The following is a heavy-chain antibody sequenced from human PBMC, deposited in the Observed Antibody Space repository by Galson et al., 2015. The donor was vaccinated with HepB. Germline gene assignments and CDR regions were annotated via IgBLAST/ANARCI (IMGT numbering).Heavy chain of an antibody. CDR1: GYTFSSYG. J-gene: IGHJ6*02. CDR3: ARAEMRCSSTSCYKGDYYYYGMDV. Sequence: SVKVSCKASGYTFSSYGITWVRQAPGQGLAWMGWISAYNGNTNYAQKFQGRVTMTTDTSTSTAYMELRSLRSDDTAVYYCARAEMRCSSTSCYKGDYYYYGMDVWGQGTTVTVSS. CDR2: ISAYNGNT. D-gene: IGHD2-2*02. V-gene: IGHV1-18*01.